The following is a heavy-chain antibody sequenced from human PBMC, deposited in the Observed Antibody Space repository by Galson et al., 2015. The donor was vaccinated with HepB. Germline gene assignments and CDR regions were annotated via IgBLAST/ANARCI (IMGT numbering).Heavy chain of an antibody. V-gene: IGHV1-69*04. Sequence: SVKVSCKASGGTFSSYAISWVRQAPGQGLEWMGRIIPILGIANYAQKFQGRVTITADKSTSTAYMELSSLRSEDTAVYYCARTLKSDIVATIDFDYWGQGTLVTVSS. CDR2: IIPILGIA. CDR1: GGTFSSYA. CDR3: ARTLKSDIVATIDFDY. D-gene: IGHD5-12*01. J-gene: IGHJ4*02.